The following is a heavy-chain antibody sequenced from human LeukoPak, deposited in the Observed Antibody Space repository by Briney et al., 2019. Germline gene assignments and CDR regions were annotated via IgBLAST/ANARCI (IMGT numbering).Heavy chain of an antibody. CDR3: ARDLTAGAYYDLWSGYHDAFDM. V-gene: IGHV1-46*01. CDR1: GYTFTSYY. CDR2: INPSGGST. J-gene: IGHJ3*02. Sequence: ASVKVSCKASGYTFTSYYIRWVRQAPGQGLEWMGIINPSGGSTTYAQKFQGRVTMTRDMSTSTVYMGLSSLRSEDTAVYYCARDLTAGAYYDLWSGYHDAFDMWGQGTMVTVSS. D-gene: IGHD3-3*01.